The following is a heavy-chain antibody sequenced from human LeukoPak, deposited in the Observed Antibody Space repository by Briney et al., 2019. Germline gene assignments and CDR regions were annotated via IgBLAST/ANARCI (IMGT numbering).Heavy chain of an antibody. Sequence: GGSLRLSXVASGFTFSSYSMNWVRQAPGKGLEWVSYISSSSSTIYYADSVKGRFTISRDNAKNSLYLQMNSLRAEDTAVYYCARDHGGATRRDDAFDIWGQGTMVTVSS. D-gene: IGHD1-26*01. V-gene: IGHV3-48*01. J-gene: IGHJ3*02. CDR1: GFTFSSYS. CDR2: ISSSSSTI. CDR3: ARDHGGATRRDDAFDI.